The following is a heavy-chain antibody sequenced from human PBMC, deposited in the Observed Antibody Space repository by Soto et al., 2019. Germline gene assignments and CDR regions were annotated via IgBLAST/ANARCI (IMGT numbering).Heavy chain of an antibody. J-gene: IGHJ6*02. V-gene: IGHV3-23*01. CDR1: GFTFSSYA. CDR3: AKDQSGSSRFGYSYYGMDV. Sequence: EVQLLESGGGLVQPGGSLRLSCAASGFTFSSYAMSWVRQAPGKGLEWVSAISGSGGSTYYADSVKGRFTIYRDNSKNTLYRQMHSLSAEDTAVYYCAKDQSGSSRFGYSYYGMDVWGQGTTVTVSS. CDR2: ISGSGGST. D-gene: IGHD1-26*01.